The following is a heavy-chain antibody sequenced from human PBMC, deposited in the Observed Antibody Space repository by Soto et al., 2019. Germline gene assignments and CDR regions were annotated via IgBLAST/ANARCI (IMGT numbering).Heavy chain of an antibody. CDR3: ASTDIVSTIDGGHDAFDI. J-gene: IGHJ3*02. CDR1: GYSFTSYW. D-gene: IGHD5-12*01. Sequence: GESLKISCKGSGYSFTSYWIGWVRQMPGKGLEWMGIIYPGDSDTRYSPSFQGQVTISADKSISTAYLQWSSLKASDTAMYYCASTDIVSTIDGGHDAFDIWGQGTMVTVSS. V-gene: IGHV5-51*01. CDR2: IYPGDSDT.